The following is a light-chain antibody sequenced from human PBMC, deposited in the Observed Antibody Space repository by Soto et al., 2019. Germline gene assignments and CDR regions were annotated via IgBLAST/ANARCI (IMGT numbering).Light chain of an antibody. J-gene: IGKJ2*01. CDR2: AAS. CDR1: QSVSSN. Sequence: ETVMTQSPATLSVSPGERATLSCRASQSVSSNLGWYQQTPGQAPRLLIFAASTRATGIPARFSGSGSGTELTLTMSSLQSQDFAVYYCQQYNDWPRTFGQGTNLEIK. V-gene: IGKV3-15*01. CDR3: QQYNDWPRT.